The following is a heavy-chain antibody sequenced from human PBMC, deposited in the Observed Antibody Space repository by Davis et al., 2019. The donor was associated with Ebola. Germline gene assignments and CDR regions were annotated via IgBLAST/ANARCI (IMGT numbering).Heavy chain of an antibody. CDR1: GYTFTSYG. D-gene: IGHD2-2*01. V-gene: IGHV1-58*02. J-gene: IGHJ2*01. CDR2: IVVGSGNT. Sequence: SVKVSCKASGYTFTSYGISWVRQAPGQGLEWIGWIVVGSGNTNYAQKFQERVTITRDMSTSTAYMELSSLRSEDTAVYYCAVGTKYQLADWYFDLWGRGTLVTVSS. CDR3: AVGTKYQLADWYFDL.